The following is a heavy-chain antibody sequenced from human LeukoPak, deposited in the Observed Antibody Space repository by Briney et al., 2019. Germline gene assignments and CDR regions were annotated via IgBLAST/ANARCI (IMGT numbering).Heavy chain of an antibody. CDR3: AREYYYDKGLGY. CDR2: INPNSGGT. CDR1: GYTFTGYY. V-gene: IGHV1-2*04. Sequence: GASVKVSCKASGYTFTGYYMHWVRQAPGQGLEWMGWINPNSGGTNYAQKFQGWVTVTRDTSISTAYMELSRLRSDDTAVYYCAREYYYDKGLGYWGQGTLVTVSS. J-gene: IGHJ4*02. D-gene: IGHD3-22*01.